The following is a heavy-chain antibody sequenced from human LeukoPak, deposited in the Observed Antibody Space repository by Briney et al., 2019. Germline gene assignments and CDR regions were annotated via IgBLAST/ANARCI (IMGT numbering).Heavy chain of an antibody. Sequence: SGTLSLICSVSGGSITGSHWSWRRQSAGKGLERIGRIYSSGTTNYNPSLKSRVTMSLDTSKNQFSLRLSSMTAADTAVYYCARGAYSFDYWGQGTLVTVSS. CDR1: GGSITGSH. CDR2: IYSSGTT. V-gene: IGHV4-4*07. J-gene: IGHJ4*02. CDR3: ARGAYSFDY.